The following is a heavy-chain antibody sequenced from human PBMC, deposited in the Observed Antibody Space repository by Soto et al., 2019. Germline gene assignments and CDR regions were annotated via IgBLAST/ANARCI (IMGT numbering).Heavy chain of an antibody. CDR1: GFTFSTFV. D-gene: IGHD4-17*01. CDR3: AREAYGGNPFDY. V-gene: IGHV3-48*03. J-gene: IGHJ4*02. Sequence: EIQLLESGGGLVQPGGSLRLSCAVSGFTFSTFVMSWVRQAPGKGLEWISFISRGGTAIYYADSVKGRFTISTDNAKNSLYLQMNSLRADDTAIYYCAREAYGGNPFDYWGQGTLVTVSS. CDR2: ISRGGTAI.